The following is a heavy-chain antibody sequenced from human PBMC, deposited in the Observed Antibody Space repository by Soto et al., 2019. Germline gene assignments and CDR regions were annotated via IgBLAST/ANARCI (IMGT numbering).Heavy chain of an antibody. CDR3: AKSGYSLGMDV. V-gene: IGHV3-48*03. CDR1: GFTFSSYE. Sequence: GGSLRLSSAASGFTFSSYEMNWVRQAPGKGLEWVSYISSSGSTIYYADSVKGRFTISRDNAKNSLYLQMNSLRAEDTAAYYCAKSGYSLGMDVWGQGTTVTVSS. J-gene: IGHJ6*02. CDR2: ISSSGSTI. D-gene: IGHD5-18*01.